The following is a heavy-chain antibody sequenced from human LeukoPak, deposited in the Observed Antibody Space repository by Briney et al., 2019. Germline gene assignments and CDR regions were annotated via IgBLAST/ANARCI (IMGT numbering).Heavy chain of an antibody. J-gene: IGHJ4*02. CDR2: ISGSGGST. CDR1: GFTFSSYG. Sequence: PGGSLRLSCAASGFTFSSYGMSWVRQAPGKGLEWVSAISGSGGSTYYADSVKGRFTISRDNSKNTLYLQMNSLRAEDTAVYYCAKGVGATQYYFDYWGQGTLVTVSS. V-gene: IGHV3-23*01. CDR3: AKGVGATQYYFDY. D-gene: IGHD1-26*01.